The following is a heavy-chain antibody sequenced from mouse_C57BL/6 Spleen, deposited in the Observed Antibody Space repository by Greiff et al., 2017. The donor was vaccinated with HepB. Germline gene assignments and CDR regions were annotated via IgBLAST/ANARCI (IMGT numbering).Heavy chain of an antibody. V-gene: IGHV7-3*01. Sequence: EVKVVESGGGLVQPGGSLSLSCAASGFTFTDYYMSWVRQPPGKALEWLGFIRNKANGYTTEYSASVKGRFTISRDNSQSILYLQMNALRAEDSATYYCARGRYFDVWGTGTTVTVSS. CDR1: GFTFTDYY. J-gene: IGHJ1*03. CDR3: ARGRYFDV. CDR2: IRNKANGYTT.